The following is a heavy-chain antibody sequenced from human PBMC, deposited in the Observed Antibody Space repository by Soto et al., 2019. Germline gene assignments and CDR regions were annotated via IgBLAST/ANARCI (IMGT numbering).Heavy chain of an antibody. D-gene: IGHD6-19*01. J-gene: IGHJ6*02. CDR2: INAGNGNT. V-gene: IGHV1-3*01. CDR1: GYTFTSYA. CDR3: AKGRLVLRIYGMDV. Sequence: ASVKVSCKASGYTFTSYAMHWVRQAPGQRLEWMGWINAGNGNTKYSQKFQGRVTITRDTSASTAYMELSSLRSEDTAVYYCAKGRLVLRIYGMDVWGQGTTVTVSS.